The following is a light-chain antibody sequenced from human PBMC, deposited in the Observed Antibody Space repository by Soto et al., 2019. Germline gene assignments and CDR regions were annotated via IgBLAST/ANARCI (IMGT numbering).Light chain of an antibody. CDR3: SSYTSSSTLLV. CDR2: EVS. V-gene: IGLV2-14*01. CDR1: SSDVGGYNY. J-gene: IGLJ2*01. Sequence: QSALTQPASVSGSPGQSITISCTGTSSDVGGYNYVSWYQQHPGKDPKLMIYEVSNRPSGVSNRFSGSKSGNTASMTISGLQADDEADYYCSSYTSSSTLLVFGGGTKLTVL.